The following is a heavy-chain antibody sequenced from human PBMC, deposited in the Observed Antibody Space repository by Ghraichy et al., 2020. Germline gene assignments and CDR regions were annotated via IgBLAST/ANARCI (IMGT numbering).Heavy chain of an antibody. Sequence: SVKVSCKASGGTFSSYAISWVRQAPGQGLEWMGGIIPIFGTANYAQKFQGRVTITADESTSTAYMELSSLRSEDTAVYYCARDRGYDILTGYERGDAFDIWGQGTMVTVSS. D-gene: IGHD3-9*01. CDR3: ARDRGYDILTGYERGDAFDI. J-gene: IGHJ3*02. V-gene: IGHV1-69*13. CDR1: GGTFSSYA. CDR2: IIPIFGTA.